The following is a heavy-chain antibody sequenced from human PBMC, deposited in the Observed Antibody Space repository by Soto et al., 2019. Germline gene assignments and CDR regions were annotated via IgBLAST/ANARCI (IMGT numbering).Heavy chain of an antibody. CDR1: RFTFSAAW. V-gene: IGHV3-15*07. CDR3: ATVHYGSGPT. D-gene: IGHD6-19*01. Sequence: EMQLVHSGGRLVKPGGSLRLSCVASRFTFSAAWLNWIPQAPGTGLQLVGRIKPKSEGETADYTAPVRGRFTISRDDSQDTMHLHMDSLKTEDAVVYYFATVHYGSGPTWGGGVLVTVSS. J-gene: IGHJ4*02. CDR2: IKPKSEGETA.